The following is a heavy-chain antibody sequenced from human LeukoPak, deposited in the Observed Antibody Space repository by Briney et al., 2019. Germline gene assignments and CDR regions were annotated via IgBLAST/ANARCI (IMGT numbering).Heavy chain of an antibody. J-gene: IGHJ6*03. CDR1: GSIFSDSA. CDR2: IRNKANNYAT. V-gene: IGHV3-73*01. Sequence: GGSLRLSCAASGSIFSDSAIHWVRQASGKGLEWVGRIRNKANNYATTYAASVKGRFTISRDDSQNTAYLQVNSLKTEDTAVYYCTRHRDGDYFYYHMDVWGKGTTVTVSS. CDR3: TRHRDGDYFYYHMDV. D-gene: IGHD4-17*01.